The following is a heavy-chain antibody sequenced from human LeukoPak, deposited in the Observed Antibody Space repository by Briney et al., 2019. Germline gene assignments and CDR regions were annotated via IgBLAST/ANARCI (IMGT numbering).Heavy chain of an antibody. D-gene: IGHD4-17*01. CDR3: ATPPTVTKAIDY. Sequence: GGSLRLSCAASGFTFSSYWMHWVRQAPGKGLVWVSRINSDGSSTSYADSVKGRFTISRDNAKNTLYLQMNSLRAEDTAVYYCATPPTVTKAIDYWGQGTLVTVSS. CDR2: INSDGSST. J-gene: IGHJ4*02. CDR1: GFTFSSYW. V-gene: IGHV3-74*01.